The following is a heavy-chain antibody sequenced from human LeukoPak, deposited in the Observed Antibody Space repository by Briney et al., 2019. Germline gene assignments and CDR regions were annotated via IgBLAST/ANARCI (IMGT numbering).Heavy chain of an antibody. D-gene: IGHD6-19*01. CDR3: AKLREPGIAVAGDDY. V-gene: IGHV3-23*01. CDR2: ISGSGGST. CDR1: GFTFSSYE. Sequence: GGSLRLFCAASGFTFSSYEMNWVRQAPGKGLEWVSAISGSGGSTYYADSVKGRFTISRDNSKNTLYLQMNSLRAEDTAVYYCAKLREPGIAVAGDDYWGQGTLVTVSS. J-gene: IGHJ4*02.